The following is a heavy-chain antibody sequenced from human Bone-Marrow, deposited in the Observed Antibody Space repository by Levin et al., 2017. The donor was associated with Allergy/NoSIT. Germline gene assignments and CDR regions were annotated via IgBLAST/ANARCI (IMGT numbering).Heavy chain of an antibody. J-gene: IGHJ4*02. Sequence: QRGESLKISCAASGFTFSRYAMHWVRQAPGKGLEWVAVISYDGSNKYYADSVKGRFTISRDNSKNTLYLQMNSLRAEDTAVYYCANGGGVEYSSSSGQTPTNNFDYWGQGTLVTVSS. CDR1: GFTFSRYA. CDR3: ANGGGVEYSSSSGQTPTNNFDY. CDR2: ISYDGSNK. V-gene: IGHV3-30-3*01. D-gene: IGHD6-6*01.